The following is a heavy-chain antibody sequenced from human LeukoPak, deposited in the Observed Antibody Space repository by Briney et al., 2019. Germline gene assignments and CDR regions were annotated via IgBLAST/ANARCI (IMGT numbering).Heavy chain of an antibody. CDR2: ISAYNGNT. D-gene: IGHD4-17*01. V-gene: IGHV1-18*01. Sequence: ASVKVSCKASGYTFTSYGISWVRQAPGQGLEWMGWISAYNGNTNYAQKLQGRVTMTTDTSTSTAYMELRSLRSDDTAVYYCARDRSGDYVFYDYYYYYYMDVWGKGTTVTVSS. CDR3: ARDRSGDYVFYDYYYYYYMDV. J-gene: IGHJ6*03. CDR1: GYTFTSYG.